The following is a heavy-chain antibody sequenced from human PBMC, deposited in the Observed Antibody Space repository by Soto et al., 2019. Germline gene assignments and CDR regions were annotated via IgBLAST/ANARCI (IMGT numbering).Heavy chain of an antibody. J-gene: IGHJ3*02. CDR2: ISAYNGNT. CDR1: GYTFTSYG. Sequence: ASVKVSCKASGYTFTSYGISCVGQAPGKGHEWMGWISAYNGNTNYAQKLQGRVTMTTDTSTSTAYMELRSLRSDATAVYYCARRLDSSSWYDAFDIWGQGTMVTVSS. CDR3: ARRLDSSSWYDAFDI. D-gene: IGHD6-13*01. V-gene: IGHV1-18*01.